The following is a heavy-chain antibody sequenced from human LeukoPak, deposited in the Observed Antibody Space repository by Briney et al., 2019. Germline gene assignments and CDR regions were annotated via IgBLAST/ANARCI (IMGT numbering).Heavy chain of an antibody. D-gene: IGHD1-26*01. CDR3: ARDAVGATTNYYYYMDV. J-gene: IGHJ6*03. CDR2: INPNSGGT. CDR1: GYTFTGYY. V-gene: IGHV1-2*02. Sequence: ASVKVSCKASGYTFTGYYMHWVRQAPGQGLEWMGWINPNSGGTNYAQKFQGRVTMTRDTSISTAYMELSRLRSDDTAVYYCARDAVGATTNYYYYMDVWAKGTTVTVSS.